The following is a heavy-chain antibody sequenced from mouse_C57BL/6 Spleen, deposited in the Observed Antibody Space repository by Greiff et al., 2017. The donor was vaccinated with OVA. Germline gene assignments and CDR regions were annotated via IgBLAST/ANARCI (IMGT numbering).Heavy chain of an antibody. V-gene: IGHV1-50*01. Sequence: QVQLQQPGAELVQPGASVKLSCKASGYTFTSYWMQWVRQRPGQGLEWIGEIDPSDSYTNYNQTFKGKATLTVDTSSSTAYMQLSSLTSEDAAVYYCARPPGDYAMDYWGQGTSVTVSS. J-gene: IGHJ4*01. CDR3: ARPPGDYAMDY. CDR2: IDPSDSYT. CDR1: GYTFTSYW.